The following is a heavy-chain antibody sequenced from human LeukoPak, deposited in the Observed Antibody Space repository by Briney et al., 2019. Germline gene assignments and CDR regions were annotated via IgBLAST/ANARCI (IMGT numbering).Heavy chain of an antibody. D-gene: IGHD6-6*01. J-gene: IGHJ6*03. CDR3: ARGVLTSSSYDYYYYYYMDV. CDR2: TYYRSKWYN. CDR1: GDSVSSNSAA. V-gene: IGHV6-1*01. Sequence: SQTLSLTCALSGDSVSSNSAAWNWIRQSPSRGLEWLGRTYYRSKWYNDYAVSVKGRITINPDTSKNQFSLQLNSVTPEDTAVYYCARGVLTSSSYDYYYYYYMDVWGKGTTVTVSS.